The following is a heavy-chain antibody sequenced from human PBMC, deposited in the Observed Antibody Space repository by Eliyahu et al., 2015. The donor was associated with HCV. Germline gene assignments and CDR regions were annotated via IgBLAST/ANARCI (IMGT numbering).Heavy chain of an antibody. Sequence: EVQLLESGGGLVQPGGSLRLSXAASGFXFSSYAMSWVRQAPGKGLEWVSAISGSGGSTYYADSVKGRFTISRDNSKNTLYLQMNSLRAEDTAVYYCAKLNLVVGAFDIWGQGTMVTVSS. CDR3: AKLNLVVGAFDI. CDR2: ISGSGGST. D-gene: IGHD2-2*01. V-gene: IGHV3-23*01. CDR1: GFXFSSYA. J-gene: IGHJ3*02.